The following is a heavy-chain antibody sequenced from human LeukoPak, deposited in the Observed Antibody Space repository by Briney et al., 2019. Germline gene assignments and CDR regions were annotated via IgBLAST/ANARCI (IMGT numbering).Heavy chain of an antibody. CDR3: ARGRFYSYGYWWFDP. CDR1: GGSFSGYY. D-gene: IGHD5-18*01. J-gene: IGHJ5*02. CDR2: INHSGGT. Sequence: SETLSLTCAVYGGSFSGYYWSWIRQPPGKGLEWIGEINHSGGTNYNPSLKSRVTISVDTSKNQFSLKLSSVTAADTAVYYCARGRFYSYGYWWFDPWGQGTLVTVSS. V-gene: IGHV4-34*01.